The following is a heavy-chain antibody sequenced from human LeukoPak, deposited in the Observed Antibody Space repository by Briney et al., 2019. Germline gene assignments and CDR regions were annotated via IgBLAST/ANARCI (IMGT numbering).Heavy chain of an antibody. V-gene: IGHV1-18*01. D-gene: IGHD3-10*01. CDR1: GYTFTSYG. J-gene: IGHJ6*03. CDR2: ISAYNGNT. CDR3: ARGVSWFGEIHGYMDV. Sequence: ASVKVSCKASGYTFTSYGISWVRQAPGQGLEWMGWISAYNGNTNYAQKLQGRVTMTRDMSTSTVYMELSSLRSEDTAVYYCARGVSWFGEIHGYMDVWGKGTTVTVSS.